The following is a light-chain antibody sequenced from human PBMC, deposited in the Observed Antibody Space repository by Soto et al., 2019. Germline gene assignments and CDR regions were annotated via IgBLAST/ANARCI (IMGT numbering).Light chain of an antibody. J-gene: IGKJ1*01. CDR1: QSVSSSY. Sequence: EIVLTQSPGTLSLSPGERATLSCRASQSVSSSYLAWYQQKPGQAPRLLIYGASSRATGIPDRFSGSGSGTAFTLTISRLEPDEFAVYDCQQEGSSAWTFGQGTKVEIK. V-gene: IGKV3-20*01. CDR2: GAS. CDR3: QQEGSSAWT.